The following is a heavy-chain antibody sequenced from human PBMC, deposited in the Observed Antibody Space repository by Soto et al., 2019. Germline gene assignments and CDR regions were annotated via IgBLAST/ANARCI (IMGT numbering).Heavy chain of an antibody. Sequence: PGGSLRLSCAASGFTFSSYSMNWVRQAPGKGLEWVSYISSSSSTIYYADSVKGRFTISRDNAKNSLYLQMNSLRAEDTAVYYCARSRDYYYDSSGYSEPLDYWGQGTLVTVSS. D-gene: IGHD3-22*01. CDR3: ARSRDYYYDSSGYSEPLDY. CDR2: ISSSSSTI. CDR1: GFTFSSYS. J-gene: IGHJ4*02. V-gene: IGHV3-48*01.